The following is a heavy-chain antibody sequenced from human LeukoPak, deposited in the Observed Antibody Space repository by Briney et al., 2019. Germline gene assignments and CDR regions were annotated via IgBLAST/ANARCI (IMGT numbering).Heavy chain of an antibody. V-gene: IGHV3-23*01. CDR2: ISGSGGST. Sequence: GGSLRLSCAASGFTFSSYGMSWVRQAPGKGLEWVSAISGSGGSTYYADSVKGRFTISRDNSKNTLYLQMNSLRAEDTAVHYCAKDRIVVLPPAIAPVDYWGQGTLVTVSS. CDR3: AKDRIVVLPPAIAPVDY. D-gene: IGHD2-2*01. J-gene: IGHJ4*02. CDR1: GFTFSSYG.